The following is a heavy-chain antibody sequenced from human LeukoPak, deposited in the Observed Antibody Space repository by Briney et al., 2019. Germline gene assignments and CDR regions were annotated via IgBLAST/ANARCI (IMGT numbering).Heavy chain of an antibody. V-gene: IGHV3-53*01. CDR3: ARMAPGYCSSTSCGFDP. J-gene: IGHJ5*02. CDR1: GFTVSSNY. D-gene: IGHD2-2*01. CDR2: IYSGGST. Sequence: GGSLRLSRAASGFTVSSNYMSWVRQAPGKGLEWVSVIYSGGSTYYADSVKGRFTISRDNSKNTLYLQMNSLRAEDTAVYYCARMAPGYCSSTSCGFDPWGQGTLVTVSS.